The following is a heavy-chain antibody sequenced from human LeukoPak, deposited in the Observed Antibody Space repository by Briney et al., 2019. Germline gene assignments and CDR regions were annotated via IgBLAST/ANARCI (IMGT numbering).Heavy chain of an antibody. Sequence: SETLSLTCTVSGGSISSSSYYWSWIRQPAGKGLEWIGRIYTSGSTNYNPSLKSRVTMSVDTSKNQFSLKLSSVTAADTAVYYCARDRMVRGALMGYYYYYMDVWGKGTTVTISS. CDR2: IYTSGST. CDR1: GGSISSSSYY. D-gene: IGHD3-10*01. V-gene: IGHV4-61*02. J-gene: IGHJ6*03. CDR3: ARDRMVRGALMGYYYYYMDV.